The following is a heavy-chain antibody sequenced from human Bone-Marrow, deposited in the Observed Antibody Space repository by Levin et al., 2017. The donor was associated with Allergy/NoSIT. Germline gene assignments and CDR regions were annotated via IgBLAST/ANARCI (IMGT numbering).Heavy chain of an antibody. J-gene: IGHJ4*02. CDR2: IKHDGSEK. V-gene: IGHV3-7*01. CDR3: ARSGGLDY. D-gene: IGHD3-10*01. Sequence: GESLKISCAASGFTFSTFWMTWVRQAPGKGLEWVANIKHDGSEKHYIDSVRGRFTISRDNAKNSLYLQMNNLSAEDTAVYYCARSGGLDYWGQGTLVTVSS. CDR1: GFTFSTFW.